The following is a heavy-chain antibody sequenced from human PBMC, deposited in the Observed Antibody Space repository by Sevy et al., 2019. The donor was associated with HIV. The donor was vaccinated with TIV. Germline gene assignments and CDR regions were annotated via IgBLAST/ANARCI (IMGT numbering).Heavy chain of an antibody. D-gene: IGHD5-18*01. CDR1: GFTFSDYY. CDR2: ISTTGSAI. CDR3: VGRRYSYSFSWSYHFDF. V-gene: IGHV3-11*01. Sequence: GGSLRLSCAASGFTFSDYYMNWIRQAPGKGLEWISYISTTGSAINYADSVKGRFAISRDNSKNSLYLQMNSLRAEDTAVYFCVGRRYSYSFSWSYHFDFWGQRTVVTVSS. J-gene: IGHJ4*02.